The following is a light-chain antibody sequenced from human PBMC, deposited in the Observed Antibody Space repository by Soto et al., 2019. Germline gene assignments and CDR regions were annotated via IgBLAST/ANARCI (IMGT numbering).Light chain of an antibody. CDR1: NSDVGGYNY. J-gene: IGLJ3*02. Sequence: QPVLTQPASVSGSPGQSVTLSCTGTNSDVGGYNYVSWYQHHPGKGPQLIIYEVTKRHSGVSNRFSGSKSGNTASLTISGLQAEDEADYYCSSYTTSTPRVFGGGTQLTVL. CDR3: SSYTTSTPRV. CDR2: EVT. V-gene: IGLV2-14*01.